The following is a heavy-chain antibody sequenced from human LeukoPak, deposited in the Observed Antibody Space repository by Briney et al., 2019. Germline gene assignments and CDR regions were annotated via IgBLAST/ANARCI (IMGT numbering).Heavy chain of an antibody. CDR1: GYTFISYE. CDR3: ASGDVTVTNNFDS. J-gene: IGHJ4*02. D-gene: IGHD4-17*01. V-gene: IGHV1-8*01. Sequence: ASVKVSCKASGYTFISYEINWVRQATGQGLEWMGWMNPNSGYAGYTRKFQGRVTMTRNASISTAYMELSRLRPEDTAVYYCASGDVTVTNNFDSWGQGTLVTVTS. CDR2: MNPNSGYA.